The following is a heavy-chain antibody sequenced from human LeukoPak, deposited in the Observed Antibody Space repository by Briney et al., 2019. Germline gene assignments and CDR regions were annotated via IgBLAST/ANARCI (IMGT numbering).Heavy chain of an antibody. CDR2: LSGSGRST. CDR3: AKVGWDIVVVVAANFDL. V-gene: IGHV3-23*01. J-gene: IGHJ2*01. CDR1: GFIFSNYW. Sequence: PGGSLRLSCVASGFIFSNYWMSWVRQAPGKGLEWVSALSGSGRSTYYADSVKGRFTISRDNSKNTLYLQMNSLRAEDTAVYYCAKVGWDIVVVVAANFDLWGRGTLVTVSS. D-gene: IGHD2-15*01.